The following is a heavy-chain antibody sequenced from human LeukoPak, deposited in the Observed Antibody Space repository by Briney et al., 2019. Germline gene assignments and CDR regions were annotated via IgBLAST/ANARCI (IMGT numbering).Heavy chain of an antibody. CDR2: IYSGGST. V-gene: IGHV3-66*02. D-gene: IGHD3-9*01. CDR1: GFTVSSSY. J-gene: IGHJ4*02. Sequence: PGGSLRLSCAASGFTVSSSYMSWVRQAPGKGLEWVSVIYSGGSTYYADSVKGRFTISRDNSKNTLYLQMNSLRAEDTAVYYCARSADYDILTGYYSDWGQGTLVSVSS. CDR3: ARSADYDILTGYYSD.